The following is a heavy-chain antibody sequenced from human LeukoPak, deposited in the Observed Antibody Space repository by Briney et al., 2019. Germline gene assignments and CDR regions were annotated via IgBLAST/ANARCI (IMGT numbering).Heavy chain of an antibody. Sequence: GESQKISCKGSGYSFTSYWIGWVRQMPGKGLEWMGIIYPGDSDTRYSPSFQGQVTISADKSISTAYLQWSSLKASDTAIYYCARLPTTVTTLTNFHYYYMDVWGKGTTVTVSS. V-gene: IGHV5-51*01. D-gene: IGHD4-11*01. CDR2: IYPGDSDT. CDR1: GYSFTSYW. J-gene: IGHJ6*03. CDR3: ARLPTTVTTLTNFHYYYMDV.